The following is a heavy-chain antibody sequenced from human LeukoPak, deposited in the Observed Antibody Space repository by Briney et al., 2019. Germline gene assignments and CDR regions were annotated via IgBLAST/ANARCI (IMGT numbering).Heavy chain of an antibody. Sequence: GGSLRLSCAAPGFTFDDYPMPSVRQAPGKGLEWVSGISWNSGSIGYAHSVKGRFTISRDNAKNSLYLQMNSLRAEDTALYYCAKATSSGWYGTHYYYYYGMDVWGQGTTVTVSS. CDR1: GFTFDDYP. D-gene: IGHD6-19*01. V-gene: IGHV3-9*01. CDR2: ISWNSGSI. J-gene: IGHJ6*02. CDR3: AKATSSGWYGTHYYYYYGMDV.